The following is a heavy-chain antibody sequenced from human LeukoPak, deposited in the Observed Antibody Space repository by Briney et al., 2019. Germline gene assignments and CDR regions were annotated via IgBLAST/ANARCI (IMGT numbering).Heavy chain of an antibody. V-gene: IGHV3-48*01. CDR3: ARMFDN. Sequence: GGSLRLSCGASGFTFSSYNMNWVRQAPGKGLEWISYISGTSSTIYYADSVKGRFTISRDNAKSSLYLQMNSLRAEDTAVYYCARMFDNWGQGTLVAVS. J-gene: IGHJ4*02. CDR2: ISGTSSTI. CDR1: GFTFSSYN.